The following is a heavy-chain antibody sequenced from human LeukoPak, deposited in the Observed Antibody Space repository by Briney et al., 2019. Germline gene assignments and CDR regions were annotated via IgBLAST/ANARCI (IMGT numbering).Heavy chain of an antibody. CDR3: VKDRGGSPFYGMDV. J-gene: IGHJ6*02. Sequence: PGGSLRLSCAASGFTFSSYAMSWVRQAPGKGLEWVSTISGSGGTGTYYADSVKGRFTISRDNSKSTLYLPMNSLRAEDTAVYYCVKDRGGSPFYGMDVWGQGTTVTVS. CDR1: GFTFSSYA. V-gene: IGHV3-23*01. D-gene: IGHD1-26*01. CDR2: ISGSGGTGT.